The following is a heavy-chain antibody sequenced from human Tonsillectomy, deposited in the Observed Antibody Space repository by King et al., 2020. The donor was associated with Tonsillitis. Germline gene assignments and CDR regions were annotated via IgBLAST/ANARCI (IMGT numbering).Heavy chain of an antibody. CDR1: GGTFSSYA. V-gene: IGHV1-69*01. D-gene: IGHD5-18*01. J-gene: IGHJ3*02. CDR2: IIPIFGTA. Sequence: QLVQSGAEVKKPGSSVKVSCKASGGTFSSYAISWVRQAPGQGLKWMGGIIPIFGTANYAQKFQGRVTITADESTSTAYMELSSLRSEDTAVYYCARDLAGAQLWLNAFDIWGQGTMVTVSS. CDR3: ARDLAGAQLWLNAFDI.